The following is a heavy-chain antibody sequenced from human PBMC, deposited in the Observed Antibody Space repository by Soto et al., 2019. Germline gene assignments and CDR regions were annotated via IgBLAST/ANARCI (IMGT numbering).Heavy chain of an antibody. CDR3: AKGSASSRPYYFDS. Sequence: EVQLLESGGGLEQPGGSLRLSCAASGFTFDSSAMSWVRQAPGKGLEWVSAISGSGIGTYYADSVKGRFTISRDNSMKTLSLQMNSLRAEDTATYFCAKGSASSRPYYFDSWGQGTLVTVSS. J-gene: IGHJ4*02. CDR1: GFTFDSSA. V-gene: IGHV3-23*01. CDR2: ISGSGIGT.